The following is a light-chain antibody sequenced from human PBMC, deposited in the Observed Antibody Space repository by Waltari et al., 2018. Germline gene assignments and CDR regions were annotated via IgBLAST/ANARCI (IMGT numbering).Light chain of an antibody. CDR1: RSKLGAHYD. CDR3: QSYDSSLSRYV. CDR2: GNS. V-gene: IGLV1-40*01. Sequence: QSVLTQPPSVSGAPGQRVTISRPGSRSKLGAHYDVHWYQQVPGTAPNPPTYGNSNRPSGVPDRFSASKSGTSASLAITGLQADDEADYYCQSYDSSLSRYVFGSGTEVTVL. J-gene: IGLJ1*01.